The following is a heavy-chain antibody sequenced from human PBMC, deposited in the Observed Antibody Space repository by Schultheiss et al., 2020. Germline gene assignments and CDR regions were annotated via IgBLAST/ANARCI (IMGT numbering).Heavy chain of an antibody. CDR2: IRSKAYGGTT. CDR1: GFTFSSYG. Sequence: GGSLRLSCAASGFTFSSYGMHWVRQAPGKGLEWVGFIRSKAYGGTTEYAASVKGRFTISRDDSKSIAYLQMNSLKTEDTAVYYCTRVDYGDSGDYFDYWGQGTLVTFSS. V-gene: IGHV3-49*04. D-gene: IGHD4-17*01. CDR3: TRVDYGDSGDYFDY. J-gene: IGHJ4*02.